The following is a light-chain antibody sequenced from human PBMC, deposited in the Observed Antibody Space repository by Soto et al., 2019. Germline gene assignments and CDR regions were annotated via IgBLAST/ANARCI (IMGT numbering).Light chain of an antibody. CDR1: QSVGSTC. CDR2: DTS. V-gene: IGKV3-20*01. CDR3: QQCGVSPWT. Sequence: PGEGATLSCRASQSVGSTCLAWYQQKPGQAPRLLIYDTSSRATGIPARFSGSGSGTDFTLTISGLEPEDFAVYYCQQCGVSPWTFGQGTKVDIK. J-gene: IGKJ1*01.